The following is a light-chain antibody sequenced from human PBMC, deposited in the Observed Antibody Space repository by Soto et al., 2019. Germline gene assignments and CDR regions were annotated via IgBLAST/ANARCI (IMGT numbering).Light chain of an antibody. CDR2: TSG. V-gene: IGKV1-39*01. CDR1: QRITTY. J-gene: IGKJ2*01. Sequence: IQMTQSPSSLSASVGDRVTITCRASQRITTYLNWYQQKPGEAPKLLISTSGTLQRGVPSRFSGSASGTDFTLTITALRPEDFATYFCQQTSSTPYTFGQGTKLEIK. CDR3: QQTSSTPYT.